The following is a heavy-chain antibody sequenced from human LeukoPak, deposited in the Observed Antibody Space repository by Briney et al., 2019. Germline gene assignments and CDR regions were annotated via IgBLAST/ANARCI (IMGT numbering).Heavy chain of an antibody. CDR1: GYTFTSYG. D-gene: IGHD3-3*01. Sequence: ASVKVSCKASGYTFTSYGISWVRQAPGQGLEWMGWISAYNGNTNYAQKLQGRVTMTTDTSTSTAYMELRSLRSDDTAVYYCARSGYTIFGVDNWFDPWGQGTLVTVSS. V-gene: IGHV1-18*01. CDR2: ISAYNGNT. J-gene: IGHJ5*02. CDR3: ARSGYTIFGVDNWFDP.